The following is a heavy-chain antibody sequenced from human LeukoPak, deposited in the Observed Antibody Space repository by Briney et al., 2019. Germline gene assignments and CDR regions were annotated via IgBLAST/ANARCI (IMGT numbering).Heavy chain of an antibody. CDR2: IYTSGST. Sequence: SETLSLTCTVSGGSISSYYWSWIRQPAGKGLEWIGRIYTSGSTNYNPSLKSRVTMSVDTSKNQFSLKLSSVTAADTAVYYCARLGTYYYGSGSLDWFDPWGQGTLVTVSS. D-gene: IGHD3-10*01. V-gene: IGHV4-4*07. CDR1: GGSISSYY. J-gene: IGHJ5*02. CDR3: ARLGTYYYGSGSLDWFDP.